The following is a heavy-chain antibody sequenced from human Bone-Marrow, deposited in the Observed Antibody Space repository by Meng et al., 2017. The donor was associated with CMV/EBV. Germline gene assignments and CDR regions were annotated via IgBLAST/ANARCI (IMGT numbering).Heavy chain of an antibody. Sequence: SETLSLTCTVSGGSISGHYWSWIRQPPGKGLEWIGEIYHSGSTNYNPSLKSRVTISVDKSKNQFSLKLSSVTAADTDVYYCARDSGATLGYWGQGTLVTVSS. CDR1: GGSISGHY. CDR3: ARDSGATLGY. CDR2: IYHSGST. D-gene: IGHD1-26*01. J-gene: IGHJ4*02. V-gene: IGHV4-59*11.